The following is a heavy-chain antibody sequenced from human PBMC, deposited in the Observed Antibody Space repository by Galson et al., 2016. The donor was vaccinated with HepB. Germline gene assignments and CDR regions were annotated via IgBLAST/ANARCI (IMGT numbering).Heavy chain of an antibody. Sequence: ETLSLTCAVSGGSISSHFHYWSWIRQPPGKGLEWIGSLHFTGSASYNASLKSRISMSADTSKNQFSLKFISVTAADTAVYYCARDSVPGVTAAVSGDSFHHWGQGTLVTISS. V-gene: IGHV4-39*02. J-gene: IGHJ1*01. CDR1: GGSISSHFHY. D-gene: IGHD3-10*01. CDR3: ARDSVPGVTAAVSGDSFHH. CDR2: LHFTGSA.